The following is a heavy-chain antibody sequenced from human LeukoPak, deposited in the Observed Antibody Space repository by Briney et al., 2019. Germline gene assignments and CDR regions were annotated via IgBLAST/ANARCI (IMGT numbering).Heavy chain of an antibody. J-gene: IGHJ4*02. D-gene: IGHD5-12*01. V-gene: IGHV4-39*07. Sequence: SETLSLTCTVSGGSISSSSYYWGWIRQPPGKGLEWIGSIYYSGSTYYNASLKSRVTISVDTSKNQFSLKLSSVTAADTAVYYCARDRFPGRGYSGYALDCWGQGTLVTVSS. CDR3: ARDRFPGRGYSGYALDC. CDR2: IYYSGST. CDR1: GGSISSSSYY.